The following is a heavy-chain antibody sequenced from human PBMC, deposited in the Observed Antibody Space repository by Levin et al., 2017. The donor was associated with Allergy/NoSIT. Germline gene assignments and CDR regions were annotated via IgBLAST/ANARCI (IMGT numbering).Heavy chain of an antibody. CDR3: AGDKRIAMAGGFDY. CDR2: INWKGGRT. J-gene: IGHJ4*02. D-gene: IGHD6-19*01. CDR1: GFTFDDYG. Sequence: PGGSLRLSCAASGFTFDDYGMNWVRQAPGKGLEWVSGINWKGGRTGYADSVKGRFTISRDNAKNSLYLQMNRLRAADTALYYCAGDKRIAMAGGFDYWGQGTLVTVSS. V-gene: IGHV3-20*04.